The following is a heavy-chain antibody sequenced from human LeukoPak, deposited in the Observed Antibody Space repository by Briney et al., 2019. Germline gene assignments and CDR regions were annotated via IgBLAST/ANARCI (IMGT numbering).Heavy chain of an antibody. CDR1: GFAFNTYA. D-gene: IGHD3-10*01. CDR3: AREIFGSGSCPDF. V-gene: IGHV3-33*01. Sequence: PGGSLRLSCAASGFAFNTYAMHWVRQAPGQGLEWVALIWHDGSHKFYSNSVRGQFTISRDNSKNTVSLQMNNLRPEDTAVYYCAREIFGSGSCPDFWGQETLVTVSS. CDR2: IWHDGSHK. J-gene: IGHJ4*02.